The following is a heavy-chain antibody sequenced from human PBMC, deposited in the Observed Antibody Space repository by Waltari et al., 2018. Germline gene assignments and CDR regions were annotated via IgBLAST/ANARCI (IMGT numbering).Heavy chain of an antibody. D-gene: IGHD3-10*01. Sequence: EVQLVESGGGLVKPGGSLRLSCAASGFTFSSYSMNWVRQAPGKGLEWVSSISSSSSYIYYADSVKGRLTISRDNAKNSLYLQMNSLRAEDTAVYYCARDGTFGDFDYWGQGTLVTVSS. CDR3: ARDGTFGDFDY. V-gene: IGHV3-21*01. CDR2: ISSSSSYI. CDR1: GFTFSSYS. J-gene: IGHJ4*02.